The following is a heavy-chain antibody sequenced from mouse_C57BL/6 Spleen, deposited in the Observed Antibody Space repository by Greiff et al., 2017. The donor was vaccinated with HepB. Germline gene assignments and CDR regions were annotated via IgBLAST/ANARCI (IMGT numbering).Heavy chain of an antibody. CDR3: ASADDYDGRSGYYFDY. CDR1: GFTFSSYA. J-gene: IGHJ2*01. D-gene: IGHD2-4*01. CDR2: ISDGGSYT. V-gene: IGHV5-4*01. Sequence: EVQLVESGGGLVKPGGSLKLSCAASGFTFSSYAMSWVRQTPEKRLEWVATISDGGSYTYYPDNVKGRFTISRDNAKNNLYLQMSHLKSEDTAMYYCASADDYDGRSGYYFDYWGQGTTLTVSS.